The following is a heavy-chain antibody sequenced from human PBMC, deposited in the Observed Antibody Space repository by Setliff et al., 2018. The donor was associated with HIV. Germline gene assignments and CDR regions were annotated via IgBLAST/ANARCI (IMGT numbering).Heavy chain of an antibody. D-gene: IGHD5-18*01. V-gene: IGHV4-4*07. CDR2: IYSSGTT. CDR3: ARTKLVDTAIRYHYDGLDV. Sequence: SETLSLTCSVSGGSINNYYWIWIRQPAGKGLEWIGHIYSSGTTNYNPSLKSRVTMSVDTSKNLFSLRLSSVTAADTGVYYCARTKLVDTAIRYHYDGLDVWGQGTTVTVS. CDR1: GGSINNYY. J-gene: IGHJ6*02.